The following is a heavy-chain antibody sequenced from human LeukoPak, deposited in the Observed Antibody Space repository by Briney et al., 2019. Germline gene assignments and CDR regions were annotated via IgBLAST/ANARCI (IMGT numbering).Heavy chain of an antibody. CDR3: ARGEIGPRPGH. D-gene: IGHD2/OR15-2a*01. CDR2: INQSGST. J-gene: IGHJ4*02. CDR1: GFTFSSYA. Sequence: PGGSLRLTCVASGFTFSSYAMSWVRQAPGKGLEWIGEINQSGSTSYNPSLKSRVTISIDTSKNQFSLQLSSVTAADTAVYYCARGEIGPRPGHWGQGTLVTVSS. V-gene: IGHV4-34*01.